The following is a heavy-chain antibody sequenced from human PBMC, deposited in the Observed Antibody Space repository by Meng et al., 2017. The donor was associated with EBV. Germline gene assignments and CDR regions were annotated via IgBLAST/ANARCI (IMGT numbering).Heavy chain of an antibody. V-gene: IGHV1-46*01. CDR3: VRELVGGTFDY. Sequence: QVQVVQSGAGVKKPGASVKVSGKASGYTFTSYYLHWVRQAPGQGLEWMGIIIPAGGNTNYAQKFRGRFTMTRDTSTSTVYMDLSILTSEDTAVYYCVRELVGGTFDYWGQGTLVTVSS. CDR2: IIPAGGNT. D-gene: IGHD1/OR15-1a*01. CDR1: GYTFTSYY. J-gene: IGHJ4*02.